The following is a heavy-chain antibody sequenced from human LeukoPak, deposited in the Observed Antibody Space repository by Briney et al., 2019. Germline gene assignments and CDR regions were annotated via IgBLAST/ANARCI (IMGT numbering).Heavy chain of an antibody. CDR2: ISYDGSNK. Sequence: GGSLRLSCAASGFTFSSYAMHWVRQAPGKGLEWVAVISYDGSNKYYADSVKGRFTISRDNSKNTLYLQMNSLRAEDMAVYYCARRKDFDYWGQGTLVTVSS. CDR3: ARRKDFDY. V-gene: IGHV3-30-3*01. CDR1: GFTFSSYA. J-gene: IGHJ4*02.